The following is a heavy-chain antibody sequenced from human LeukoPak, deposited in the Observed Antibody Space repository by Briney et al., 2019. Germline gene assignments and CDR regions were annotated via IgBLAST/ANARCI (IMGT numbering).Heavy chain of an antibody. D-gene: IGHD2-15*01. V-gene: IGHV4-34*01. CDR2: INRSGST. J-gene: IGHJ4*02. CDR3: ARVSCSGGSCYPTSFDY. Sequence: SETLSLTCAVYGGSFSGYYWSWIRQPPGKGLEWIGEINRSGSTNYNPSLKSRVTISVDTSKNQFSLKLSSVTAADTAVYYCARVSCSGGSCYPTSFDYWGQGTLVTVSS. CDR1: GGSFSGYY.